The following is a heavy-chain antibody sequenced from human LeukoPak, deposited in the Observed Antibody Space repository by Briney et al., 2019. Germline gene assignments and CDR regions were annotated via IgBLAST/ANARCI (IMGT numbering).Heavy chain of an antibody. Sequence: SSETLSLTCTVSGGSISSSSYYWGWIRQPPGKGLEWIGSIYYSGSTYYNPSLKSRVTISVDTSKNQFSLKLSSVTAADTAVYYCARAERTYGSGSYYFDYWGQGTLVTVSS. CDR1: GGSISSSSYY. D-gene: IGHD3-10*01. V-gene: IGHV4-39*07. J-gene: IGHJ4*02. CDR3: ARAERTYGSGSYYFDY. CDR2: IYYSGST.